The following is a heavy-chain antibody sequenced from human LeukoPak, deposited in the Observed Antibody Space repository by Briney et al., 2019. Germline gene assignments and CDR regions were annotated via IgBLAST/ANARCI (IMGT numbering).Heavy chain of an antibody. Sequence: GRSLRLSCAASGFTFDDYAMHWVRQAPGKGLEWVSGISWNSGSIGYADSVKGRFTISRDNAKNSLYPQMNSLRAEDTALYYCAKVIAHWDYDILTGYYDHWGQGTLVTVSS. CDR2: ISWNSGSI. V-gene: IGHV3-9*01. J-gene: IGHJ4*02. CDR1: GFTFDDYA. CDR3: AKVIAHWDYDILTGYYDH. D-gene: IGHD3-9*01.